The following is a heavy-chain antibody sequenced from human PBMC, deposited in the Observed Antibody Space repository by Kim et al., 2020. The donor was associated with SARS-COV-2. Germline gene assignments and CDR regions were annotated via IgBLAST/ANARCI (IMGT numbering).Heavy chain of an antibody. D-gene: IGHD5-12*01. J-gene: IGHJ4*02. CDR3: AKSGQLDY. V-gene: IGHV3-23*01. CDR1: GFTFSNSP. CDR2: IDGRGATT. Sequence: GGSLRLSCAASGFTFSNSPMSWVRQAPGKGLEWVSTIDGRGATTYYPGSVKGRFTISRDNSKNTLYLQMNNLRAEDTAVYFWAKSGQLDYWGQGTLVTVSS.